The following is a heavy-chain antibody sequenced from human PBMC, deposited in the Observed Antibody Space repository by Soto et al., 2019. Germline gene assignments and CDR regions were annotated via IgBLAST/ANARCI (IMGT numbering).Heavy chain of an antibody. CDR3: ARTRASGWHGDNWFDP. CDR1: GGSINSYH. CDR2: GHYSGTT. J-gene: IGHJ5*02. V-gene: IGHV4-59*01. D-gene: IGHD6-19*01. Sequence: SETLSLTCTVSGGSINSYHWSWIRQPPGKGLEWIGYGHYSGTTYYNPSLKSRGTMSVDMSKNQFSLKLSPVTAADTAVYSCARTRASGWHGDNWFDPWGQGTLVTVSS.